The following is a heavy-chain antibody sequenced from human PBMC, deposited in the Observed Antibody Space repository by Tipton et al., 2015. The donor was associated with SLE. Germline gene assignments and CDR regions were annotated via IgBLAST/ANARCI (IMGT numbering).Heavy chain of an antibody. D-gene: IGHD3-10*01. CDR3: ARGKGVVRGVMGYFDS. Sequence: SLRLSCAASGFTFSSYGMHWVRQAPGKGLEWVAVISYDGSNKYYADSVKGRFTISRDNSKNTLYLQMNSLRAEDTAVYYCARGKGVVRGVMGYFDSWGQGTLVTVSS. J-gene: IGHJ4*02. CDR2: ISYDGSNK. CDR1: GFTFSSYG. V-gene: IGHV3-30*03.